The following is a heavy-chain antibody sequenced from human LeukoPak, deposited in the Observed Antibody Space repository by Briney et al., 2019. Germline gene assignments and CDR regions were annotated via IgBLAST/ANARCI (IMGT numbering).Heavy chain of an antibody. Sequence: SQTLSLTCTVSGGSISSGGYYWSWIRQHPGKGLEWIGYIYYSGSTYYNPSLKSRVTISVDTSKNQFSLKLSSVTAADTAVYYCARDHRMAATWSGFDYWGQGTLVTVSS. V-gene: IGHV4-31*03. J-gene: IGHJ4*02. CDR2: IYYSGST. CDR1: GGSISSGGYY. CDR3: ARDHRMAATWSGFDY. D-gene: IGHD6-25*01.